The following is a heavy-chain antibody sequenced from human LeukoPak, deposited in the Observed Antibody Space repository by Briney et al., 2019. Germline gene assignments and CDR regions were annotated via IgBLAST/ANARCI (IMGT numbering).Heavy chain of an antibody. V-gene: IGHV3-21*01. CDR3: ARGRPNIVGATPDY. CDR1: GFTFSSYS. CDR2: ISSSSSYI. J-gene: IGHJ4*02. Sequence: GGPLRLSCAASGFTFSSYSMNWVRQAPGKGLEWVSSISSSSSYIYYADSVKGRFTISRDNAKNSLYLQMNSLRAEDTAVYYCARGRPNIVGATPDYWGQGTLVTVSS. D-gene: IGHD1-26*01.